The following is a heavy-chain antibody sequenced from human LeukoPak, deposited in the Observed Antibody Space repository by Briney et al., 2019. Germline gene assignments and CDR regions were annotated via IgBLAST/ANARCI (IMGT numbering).Heavy chain of an antibody. J-gene: IGHJ4*02. V-gene: IGHV3-21*06. CDR2: ISSSSSYI. CDR3: AKVMGAAPGPFDY. Sequence: GGSLRLSCAASGFTFRNYNMNWVRQAPGKGLEWVSSISSSSSYIYYADSVKGRFTISRDNAKNSLYLQMNSLRAEDTAVYYCAKVMGAAPGPFDYWGQGTLVTVSS. CDR1: GFTFRNYN. D-gene: IGHD1-26*01.